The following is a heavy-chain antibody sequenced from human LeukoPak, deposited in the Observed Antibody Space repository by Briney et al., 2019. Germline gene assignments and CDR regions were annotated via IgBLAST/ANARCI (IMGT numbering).Heavy chain of an antibody. Sequence: SETLSLTCTVSGYSISSGYYWGWIRQPPGKGLEWIGSIYHSGSTYYNPSLKSRVTMSVDTSKNQFSLKLSSVTAADTAVYYCARVEAGYSYGRKTDYYYYMDVWGKGTTVTVSS. CDR2: IYHSGST. D-gene: IGHD5-18*01. CDR1: GYSISSGYY. CDR3: ARVEAGYSYGRKTDYYYYMDV. V-gene: IGHV4-38-2*02. J-gene: IGHJ6*03.